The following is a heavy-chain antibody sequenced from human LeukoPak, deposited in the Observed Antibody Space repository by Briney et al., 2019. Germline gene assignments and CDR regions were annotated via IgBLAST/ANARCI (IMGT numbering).Heavy chain of an antibody. Sequence: HPGGSLRLSCAASGFTFSSYGMHWVRQAPGEGLEWVAVISYDGSNKYYADSVKGRFTISRDNSKNTLYLQMNSLRAEDTAVYYCANGYSSGWYADFDYWGQGTLVTVSS. CDR3: ANGYSSGWYADFDY. J-gene: IGHJ4*02. D-gene: IGHD6-19*01. CDR1: GFTFSSYG. CDR2: ISYDGSNK. V-gene: IGHV3-30*18.